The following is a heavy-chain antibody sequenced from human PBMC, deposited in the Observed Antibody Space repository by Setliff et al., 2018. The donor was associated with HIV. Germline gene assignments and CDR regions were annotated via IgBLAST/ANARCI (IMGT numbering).Heavy chain of an antibody. D-gene: IGHD2-8*01. CDR2: ISSSGITI. V-gene: IGHV3-11*04. CDR3: ARGMNYYYMDV. Sequence: PGGSLRLSCAASGFTFTDYFMSWIRQAPGKGLEWVSHISSSGITIYYADSVKGRFTISRDNAKNSLYLQMNSLRAKETAVYYCARGMNYYYMDVWGKGTTVTVSS. J-gene: IGHJ6*03. CDR1: GFTFTDYF.